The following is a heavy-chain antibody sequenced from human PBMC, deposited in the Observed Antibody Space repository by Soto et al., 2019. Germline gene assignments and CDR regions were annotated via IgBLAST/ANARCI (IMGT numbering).Heavy chain of an antibody. CDR3: ARDYHDFWSRHFDY. Sequence: PGWSLRLSCASSGVRVSDYSMNVVRQAPGRGLEWVSYISSSSFTIHYADSVEGRFAISRDNAKNSLYLQMNSLRVEDTAVYYCARDYHDFWSRHFDYWGQGALVTVSS. CDR2: ISSSSFTI. V-gene: IGHV3-48*01. D-gene: IGHD3-3*01. J-gene: IGHJ4*02. CDR1: GVRVSDYS.